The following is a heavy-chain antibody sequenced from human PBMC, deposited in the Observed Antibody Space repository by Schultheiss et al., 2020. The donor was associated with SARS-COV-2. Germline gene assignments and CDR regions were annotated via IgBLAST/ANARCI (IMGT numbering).Heavy chain of an antibody. Sequence: GGSLRLSCAASGFTFSSYWMSWVRQAPGKGLEWVSAISGSGGSTYYADSVKGRFTISRDNSKNTLYLQMNSLRAEDTAVYYCATLGYCSITSCYQNDYWGQGTLVTVSS. CDR3: ATLGYCSITSCYQNDY. CDR2: ISGSGGST. CDR1: GFTFSSYW. V-gene: IGHV3-23*01. J-gene: IGHJ4*02. D-gene: IGHD2-2*01.